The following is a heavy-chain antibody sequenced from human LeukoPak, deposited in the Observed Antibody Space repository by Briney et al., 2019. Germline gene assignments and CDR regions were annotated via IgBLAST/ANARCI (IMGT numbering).Heavy chain of an antibody. Sequence: GRSLRLSCAASGFTFSSYGMHWVRQAPGKGLEWVAVISYDGSNKYYADSVKGRFTISRDNSKNTLHLQMNSLRAEDTAVYYCAKHGERIAAAGSSLDYWGQGTLVTVSS. CDR1: GFTFSSYG. CDR2: ISYDGSNK. V-gene: IGHV3-30*18. J-gene: IGHJ4*02. CDR3: AKHGERIAAAGSSLDY. D-gene: IGHD6-13*01.